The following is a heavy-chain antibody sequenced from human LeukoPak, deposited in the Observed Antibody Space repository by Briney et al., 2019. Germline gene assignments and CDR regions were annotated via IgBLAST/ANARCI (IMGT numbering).Heavy chain of an antibody. V-gene: IGHV3-15*01. D-gene: IGHD5-12*01. CDR3: TTDRRYSGYVEY. J-gene: IGHJ4*02. CDR1: GFTFSNAW. CDR2: IKSKTDGGTT. Sequence: GGSLRLSCAASGFTFSNAWMSWVRQAPGKGLEWVGRIKSKTDGGTTDYAAPVKGRFTISRDDSKNTLYLQMNSLKTEDTAVYYCTTDRRYSGYVEYWGQGTLVTVSS.